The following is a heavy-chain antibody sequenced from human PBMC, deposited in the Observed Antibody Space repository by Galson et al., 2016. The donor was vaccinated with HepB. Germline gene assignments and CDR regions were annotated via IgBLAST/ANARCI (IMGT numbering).Heavy chain of an antibody. V-gene: IGHV3-23*01. CDR3: VKDKMGVVTSFDF. D-gene: IGHD4-23*01. CDR1: GFTFSNYA. Sequence: SLRLSCAASGFTFSNYAMSWVRQAPGKGLEWVAAISNSGEITFYTDSVRGRFAVSRDNSMNTLFLQMDSLRADDTAVYYCVKDKMGVVTSFDFWGQGTLVTVSS. J-gene: IGHJ4*02. CDR2: ISNSGEIT.